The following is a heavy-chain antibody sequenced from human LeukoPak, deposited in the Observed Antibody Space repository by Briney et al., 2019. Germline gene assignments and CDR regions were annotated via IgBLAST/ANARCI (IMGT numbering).Heavy chain of an antibody. CDR3: ARDLELGAYFDY. D-gene: IGHD4/OR15-4a*01. V-gene: IGHV4-34*01. Sequence: SETLSLTCAVYGGSFSGYYWSWIRQPPGKGLEWIGEINHSGSTNYNPSLKSRVTISVDTSKNHFSLNLRSVTAADTAVYYCARDLELGAYFDYWGQGTLVTVSS. J-gene: IGHJ4*02. CDR2: INHSGST. CDR1: GGSFSGYY.